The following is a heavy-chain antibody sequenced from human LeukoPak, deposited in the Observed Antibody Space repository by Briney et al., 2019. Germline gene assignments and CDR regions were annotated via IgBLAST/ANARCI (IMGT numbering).Heavy chain of an antibody. CDR3: ASAGPYDPYAFDI. V-gene: IGHV4-59*01. CDR1: GGSISSYY. D-gene: IGHD3-3*01. Sequence: SETLSLTCTVSGGSISSYYWSWIRQPPGKGLEWIGYIYYSGSTNYNPSLKSRVTISVDTSKNQFSLKLSSVTAADTAVYYCASAGPYDPYAFDIWGQGTMVTVSS. J-gene: IGHJ3*02. CDR2: IYYSGST.